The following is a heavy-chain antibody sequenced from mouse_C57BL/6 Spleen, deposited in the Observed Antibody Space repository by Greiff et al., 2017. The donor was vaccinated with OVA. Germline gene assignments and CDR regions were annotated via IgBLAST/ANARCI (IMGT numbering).Heavy chain of an antibody. V-gene: IGHV1-58*01. Sequence: VQLKESGAELVRPGSSVKISCKTPGYTFTSYGINWVKQRPGQGLEWIGYIFIGNGYTEYNEKFKGKATLTSDTSSSTAYMQLSSLASEDSAIYCWARGKGGTADWGQGTTLTVSS. CDR1: GYTFTSYG. J-gene: IGHJ2*01. CDR3: ARGKGGTAD. CDR2: IFIGNGYT. D-gene: IGHD1-2*01.